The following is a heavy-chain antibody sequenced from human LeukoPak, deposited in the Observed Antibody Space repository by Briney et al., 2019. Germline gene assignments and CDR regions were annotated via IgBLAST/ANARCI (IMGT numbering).Heavy chain of an antibody. CDR3: VRVGDYDGSSGYFEDVFDI. Sequence: ASVKVSCQPSGYTFIRYYVHWVRQAPGQGLEGMGRINSKSGCTNYVLKFQGRGAMNRDTSLSTVYMVLSKLRSGDTAVCYFVRVGDYDGSSGYFEDVFDIWGEGRKVTVSS. CDR1: GYTFIRYY. V-gene: IGHV1-2*06. D-gene: IGHD3-22*01. CDR2: INSKSGCT. J-gene: IGHJ3*02.